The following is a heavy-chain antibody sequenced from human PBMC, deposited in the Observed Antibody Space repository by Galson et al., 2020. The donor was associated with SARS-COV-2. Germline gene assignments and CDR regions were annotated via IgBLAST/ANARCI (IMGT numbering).Heavy chain of an antibody. D-gene: IGHD2-15*01. V-gene: IGHV4-39*02. CDR1: SGSISTGSYY. Sequence: SETLSLTCTVSSGSISTGSYYLGWIRQPPGKGLEWIGSLYYSGSTHYNPSLKSRVTISVATSKNHFSLKLSSVSAADTAVYYCARATITCRGGSCFGGAGLYYFYYNGMDVWGQGTTVTVSS. CDR2: LYYSGST. J-gene: IGHJ6*02. CDR3: ARATITCRGGSCFGGAGLYYFYYNGMDV.